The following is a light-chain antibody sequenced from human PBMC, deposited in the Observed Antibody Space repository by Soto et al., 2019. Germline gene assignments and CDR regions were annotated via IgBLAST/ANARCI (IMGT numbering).Light chain of an antibody. CDR2: GAS. CDR1: QSSSIY. CDR3: RQSYGTVIT. V-gene: IGKV1-39*01. Sequence: DIRMTPSPSSLSASVGDSVTITCRASQSSSIYLNWYQQKPGKAHKLLISGASTLQSGVPSRFSGGGSGTDFTLTISSLQPEDFATYYCRQSYGTVITFGQGTRLEIK. J-gene: IGKJ5*01.